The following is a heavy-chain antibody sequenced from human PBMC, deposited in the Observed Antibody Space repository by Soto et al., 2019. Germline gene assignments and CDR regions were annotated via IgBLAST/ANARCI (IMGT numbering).Heavy chain of an antibody. CDR1: GGSISSGAYY. D-gene: IGHD3-16*01. V-gene: IGHV4-31*03. CDR2: IYYSGNT. Sequence: QVQLQESGPGLVKPSQTLSLTCTVSGGSISSGAYYWSWIRQHPGKGLEWIGYIYYSGNTYYNPSLKSRVTISVDTSKNRFSLKLSSVTAADTAVYYCARVGLRLGDYFDYWGQGTLVSVSS. CDR3: ARVGLRLGDYFDY. J-gene: IGHJ4*02.